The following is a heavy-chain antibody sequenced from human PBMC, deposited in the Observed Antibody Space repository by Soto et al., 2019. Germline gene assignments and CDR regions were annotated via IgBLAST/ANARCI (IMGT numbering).Heavy chain of an antibody. CDR2: IWYDGSNK. V-gene: IGHV3-33*01. D-gene: IGHD3-22*01. CDR1: GFTFSSYG. Sequence: QVQLVESGGGVVQPGRSLRLSCAASGFTFSSYGMHWVRQAPGKGLEWVAVIWYDGSNKYYADSVKGRFTISRDNSKNTLYLQMNSLRAEDTVVYYCARDGDYYYDSSGYRSFDYWGQGTLVTVSS. J-gene: IGHJ4*02. CDR3: ARDGDYYYDSSGYRSFDY.